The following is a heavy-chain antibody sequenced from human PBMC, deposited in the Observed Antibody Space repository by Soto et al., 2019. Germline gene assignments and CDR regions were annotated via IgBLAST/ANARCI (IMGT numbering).Heavy chain of an antibody. J-gene: IGHJ4*02. CDR1: TFTFTSSA. Sequence: QMQLVQSGPEVKKPGTSVKVSCKASTFTFTSSAVQWVRQARGQRLEWIGWIVVGSGNTKYAQNFQERGTITRDMSSVTAYLELSSLRSEDTAVYYCATHREGATYYFDFWGQGTLLTVSS. V-gene: IGHV1-58*01. D-gene: IGHD1-26*01. CDR2: IVVGSGNT. CDR3: ATHREGATYYFDF.